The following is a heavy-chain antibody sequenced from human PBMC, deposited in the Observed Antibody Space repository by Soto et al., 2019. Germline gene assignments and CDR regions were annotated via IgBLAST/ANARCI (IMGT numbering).Heavy chain of an antibody. CDR3: AGGCSGGSCYYYYGMDA. CDR1: GGSISSGGYY. CDR2: IYYSGST. D-gene: IGHD2-15*01. Sequence: PSETLSLTCTVSGGSISSGGYYWSWIRQHPGKGLEWIGYIYYSGSTYYNPYLKSRVTISVDTSKNQFSLKLSSVTAADTTVYYCAGGCSGGSCYYYYGMDAWGQGTTVTVSS. V-gene: IGHV4-31*03. J-gene: IGHJ6*02.